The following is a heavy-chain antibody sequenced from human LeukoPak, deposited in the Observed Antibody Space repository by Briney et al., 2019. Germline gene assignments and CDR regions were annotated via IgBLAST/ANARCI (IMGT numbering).Heavy chain of an antibody. CDR2: IYYSGST. D-gene: IGHD6-6*01. V-gene: IGHV4-59*01. Sequence: SETLSLTCTVSGRSISSYYWSWIRQPPGKVLEWIGYIYYSGSTNYNPSLKSRFTISVDTSKNQFSLKLSSVTAADTAVYYCARDGSYSSSSTWFDPWGQGTLVTVSS. J-gene: IGHJ5*02. CDR1: GRSISSYY. CDR3: ARDGSYSSSSTWFDP.